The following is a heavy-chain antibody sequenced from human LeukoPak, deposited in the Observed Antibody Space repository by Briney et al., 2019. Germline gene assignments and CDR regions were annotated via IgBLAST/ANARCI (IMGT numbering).Heavy chain of an antibody. J-gene: IGHJ5*02. V-gene: IGHV3-30-3*01. Sequence: PGGSLRLSCAASGFTFSSYAMHWVRQAPGKGLEWVAVISYDGSNKYYADSVKGRFTISRDNSKNTLYLQMNSLRAEDTAVYYCAKDGELQWLAPPIINWFDPWGQGTLVTVSS. CDR2: ISYDGSNK. D-gene: IGHD6-19*01. CDR1: GFTFSSYA. CDR3: AKDGELQWLAPPIINWFDP.